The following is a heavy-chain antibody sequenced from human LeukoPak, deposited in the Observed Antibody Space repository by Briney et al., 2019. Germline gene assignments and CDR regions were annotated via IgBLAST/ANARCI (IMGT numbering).Heavy chain of an antibody. D-gene: IGHD5-12*01. V-gene: IGHV1-2*02. Sequence: GASVKVSCKASGYTFTGYYMHWVRQAPGQGLEWMGWINPNSGGTNYAQKFQGRVTMNRDKSISTAYMELRRLRSDDTAVYYCARGRTYVAMILHNDYWGKGTMVTVSS. CDR1: GYTFTGYY. J-gene: IGHJ4*02. CDR3: ARGRTYVAMILHNDY. CDR2: INPNSGGT.